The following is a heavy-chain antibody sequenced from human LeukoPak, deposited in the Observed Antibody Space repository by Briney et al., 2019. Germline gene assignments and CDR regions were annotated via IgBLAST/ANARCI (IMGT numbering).Heavy chain of an antibody. Sequence: GGSLRLSCAASGFTFSSYSMNWVRQAPGKGLEWASSISSSSSYIYYADSVKGRFTISRDNAKNSLYLQMNSLRAEDTAVYYCARDQYDFWFFDYWGQGTLVTVSS. CDR2: ISSSSSYI. D-gene: IGHD3-3*01. J-gene: IGHJ4*02. CDR1: GFTFSSYS. V-gene: IGHV3-21*01. CDR3: ARDQYDFWFFDY.